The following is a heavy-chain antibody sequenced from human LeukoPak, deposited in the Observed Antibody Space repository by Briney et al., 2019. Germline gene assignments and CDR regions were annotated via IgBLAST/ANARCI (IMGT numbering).Heavy chain of an antibody. Sequence: GASVKVSCKASGDTFSIHAISWVRQAPGQGLEWMGAIIPIFGTANYAQKFQGGVTITADESTSTAYMELSNLRSEDTAAYYCARGRMTGTYVFDSWGQGTLVTVSS. J-gene: IGHJ4*02. V-gene: IGHV1-69*13. CDR3: ARGRMTGTYVFDS. CDR1: GDTFSIHA. D-gene: IGHD3-9*01. CDR2: IIPIFGTA.